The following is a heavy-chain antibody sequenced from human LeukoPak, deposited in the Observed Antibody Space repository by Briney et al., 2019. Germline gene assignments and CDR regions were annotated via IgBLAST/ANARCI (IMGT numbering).Heavy chain of an antibody. Sequence: GGSLRLSCAASGFIFSDYTMNWVRQAPGKGLEWVSSISGSGSYIDYRDSVKGRFTISRDNAKNSLYLQMNSLRAEDTAVYYCARRAGAYSHPYDYWGQGTLVTVSS. V-gene: IGHV3-21*01. CDR2: ISGSGSYI. CDR1: GFIFSDYT. D-gene: IGHD4/OR15-4a*01. J-gene: IGHJ4*02. CDR3: ARRAGAYSHPYDY.